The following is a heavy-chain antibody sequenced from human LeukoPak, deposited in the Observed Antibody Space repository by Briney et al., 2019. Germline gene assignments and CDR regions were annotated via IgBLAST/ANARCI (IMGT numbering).Heavy chain of an antibody. D-gene: IGHD2-2*01. CDR3: ARTALGDCNVTGCPLQS. CDR1: GGALSSGSND. CDR2: IYTSGTT. Sequence: SQTLSLTCTVSGGALSSGSNDWSWVRHPAGRGLEWGGRIYTSGTTNSNPSLNSRATPSVDTTTSQSSLNLRSLTPADPSLYFCARTALGDCNVTGCPLQSWGEGRLVTVSS. V-gene: IGHV4-61*02. J-gene: IGHJ5*02.